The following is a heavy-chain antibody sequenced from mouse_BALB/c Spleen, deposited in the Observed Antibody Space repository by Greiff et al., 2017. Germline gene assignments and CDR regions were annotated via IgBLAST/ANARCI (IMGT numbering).Heavy chain of an antibody. CDR1: GFNIKDYY. J-gene: IGHJ4*01. V-gene: IGHV14-4*02. CDR2: IDPENGDT. CDR3: NEGLFYAMDY. Sequence: EVQLQQSGAELVRSGASVKLSCTASGFNIKDYYMHWVKQRPEQGLEWIGWIDPENGDTEYAPKFQGKATMTADTSSNTAYLQLSSLTSEDTAVYYCNEGLFYAMDYWGQGTSVTGSS.